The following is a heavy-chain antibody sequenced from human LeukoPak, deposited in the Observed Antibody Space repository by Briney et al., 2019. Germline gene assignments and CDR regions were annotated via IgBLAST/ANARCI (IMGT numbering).Heavy chain of an antibody. CDR2: IYPGDSDT. J-gene: IGHJ4*02. CDR1: GYSFTSYW. CDR3: ARYPGIAVAGTGYFDY. D-gene: IGHD6-19*01. Sequence: GESLKISCKASGYSFTSYWIGWVRQMPGRGLEWMGIIYPGDSDTRYSPSFQGQVTISADKSISTAYLQWSSLKASDTAMYYCARYPGIAVAGTGYFDYWGQGTLVTVSS. V-gene: IGHV5-51*01.